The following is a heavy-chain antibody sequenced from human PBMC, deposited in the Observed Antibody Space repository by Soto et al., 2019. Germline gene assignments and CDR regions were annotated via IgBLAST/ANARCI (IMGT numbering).Heavy chain of an antibody. CDR2: FDPEDGET. Sequence: GASVKVSCKVSGYTLTELSMHWVRQAPGKGLEWMGGFDPEDGETIYAQKFQGRVTMTEDTSTDTAYMELSSLRSEDTAVYYCATRADANYIVVVTAMRYTRLHYGMDVWGQGTTVTVSS. CDR1: GYTLTELS. CDR3: ATRADANYIVVVTAMRYTRLHYGMDV. V-gene: IGHV1-24*01. D-gene: IGHD2-21*02. J-gene: IGHJ6*02.